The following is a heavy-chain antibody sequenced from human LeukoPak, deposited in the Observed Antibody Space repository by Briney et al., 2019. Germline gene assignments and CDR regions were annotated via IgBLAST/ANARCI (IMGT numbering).Heavy chain of an antibody. V-gene: IGHV1-2*02. CDR3: ARDEGDGVGAHHHY. D-gene: IGHD1-26*01. J-gene: IGHJ4*02. CDR2: INPNDGDT. CDR1: GYIFTGYY. Sequence: GASVKVSCRASGYIFTGYYMHWVRQAPGHGLEWMGWINPNDGDTTYAQKFQGRVTLTRDTSTTTAYMDLSRLRSDDTAVYYCARDEGDGVGAHHHYWGQGTLVTVSS.